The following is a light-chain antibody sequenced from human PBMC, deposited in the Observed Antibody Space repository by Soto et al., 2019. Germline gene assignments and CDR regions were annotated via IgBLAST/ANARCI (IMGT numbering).Light chain of an antibody. CDR1: QSVSSSY. V-gene: IGKV3-20*01. J-gene: IGKJ4*01. Sequence: ESVLTQSPGTLSLSPGERATLSCRASQSVSSSYLAWYQQKPGQAPRRLISGASSRATGIPDRFSGSGSGTDFTLTISRLEPEDFAVYYCQQYGSSLLTFGGGTKVEI. CDR2: GAS. CDR3: QQYGSSLLT.